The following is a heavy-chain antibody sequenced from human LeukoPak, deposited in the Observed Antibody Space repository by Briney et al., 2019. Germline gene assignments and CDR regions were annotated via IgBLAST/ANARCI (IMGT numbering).Heavy chain of an antibody. V-gene: IGHV3-21*01. Sequence: GESLRLSCAASGFTVSSYSMNWVRQAPGKGLEWVSSISSSSSYIYYADSVKGRFTISRDNAKNSLYLQMNSLRAEDTAVYYCARGSTRMVGVPDYFDYWGQGTLVTVSS. J-gene: IGHJ4*02. CDR1: GFTVSSYS. D-gene: IGHD2-15*01. CDR3: ARGSTRMVGVPDYFDY. CDR2: ISSSSSYI.